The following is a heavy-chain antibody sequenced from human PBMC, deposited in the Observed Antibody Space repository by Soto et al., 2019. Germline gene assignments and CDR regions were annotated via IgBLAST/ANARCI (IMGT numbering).Heavy chain of an antibody. J-gene: IGHJ5*02. CDR2: ISAYNGNT. CDR1: GYTFTSYG. CDR3: ARDLLLHYYDSTRHWFDP. V-gene: IGHV1-18*03. D-gene: IGHD3-22*01. Sequence: ASVKVSCKASGYTFTSYGICWVRQAPGQGLEWMGWISAYNGNTNYAQKLQGRVTMTTDTSPSTAYMALRSLSSDDMAVYYCARDLLLHYYDSTRHWFDPWGQGTLVTVSS.